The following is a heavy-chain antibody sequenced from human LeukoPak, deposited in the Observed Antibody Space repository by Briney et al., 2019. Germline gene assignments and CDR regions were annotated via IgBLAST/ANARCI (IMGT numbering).Heavy chain of an antibody. D-gene: IGHD6-13*01. Sequence: GGSLRLSCAASGSTFDDYGMSWVRQAPGKGLEWVFGINWNGGSTGYADSVKGRFTISRDNAKNSLYLQMNSLRAEDTALYYCARVFSSSWADAFDIRGQGTMVTVSS. J-gene: IGHJ3*02. CDR2: INWNGGST. CDR3: ARVFSSSWADAFDI. V-gene: IGHV3-20*04. CDR1: GSTFDDYG.